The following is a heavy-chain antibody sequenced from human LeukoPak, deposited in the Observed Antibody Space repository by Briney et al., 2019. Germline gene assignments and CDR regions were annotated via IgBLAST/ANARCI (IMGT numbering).Heavy chain of an antibody. V-gene: IGHV3-13*01. D-gene: IGHD3-10*01. CDR2: FGSIDDT. Sequence: PGGSLRLSCAASGFTFRSYDMHWVRHARGKALEWVSSFGSIDDTYYSDTVKGRFTGSTDDAKNYLYLQMVSLSAGDTAIYYCVREAFGPGRYYHLDVWGKGTTVIVSS. CDR1: GFTFRSYD. CDR3: VREAFGPGRYYHLDV. J-gene: IGHJ6*03.